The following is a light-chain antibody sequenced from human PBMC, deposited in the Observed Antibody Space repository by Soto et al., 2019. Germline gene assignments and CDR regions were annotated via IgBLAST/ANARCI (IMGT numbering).Light chain of an antibody. CDR3: YTYAGGSTYL. CDR1: SSDVGSYSL. CDR2: EDI. J-gene: IGLJ1*01. V-gene: IGLV2-23*01. Sequence: QSALTQPASVSGSPGQSITISCTGTSSDVGSYSLLSWYQHHPGKAPKLIIYEDIKGPSGVSNRFSGSKSGHTSSLRISGLQAEDEADYYCYTYAGGSTYLFGTGTKLTVL.